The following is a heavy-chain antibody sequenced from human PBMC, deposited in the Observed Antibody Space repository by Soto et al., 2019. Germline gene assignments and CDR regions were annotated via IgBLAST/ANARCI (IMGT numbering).Heavy chain of an antibody. V-gene: IGHV4-34*01. Sequence: SETLSLTCAVYGGSFSGYYWSWIRQPPGKGLEWIGEINHSGSTNYNPSLKSRVTISVDTSKNQFSLKLSSVTAADTAVYYCARFGFYDSSGSDYWGQGTLVTVSS. CDR2: INHSGST. J-gene: IGHJ4*02. D-gene: IGHD3-22*01. CDR1: GGSFSGYY. CDR3: ARFGFYDSSGSDY.